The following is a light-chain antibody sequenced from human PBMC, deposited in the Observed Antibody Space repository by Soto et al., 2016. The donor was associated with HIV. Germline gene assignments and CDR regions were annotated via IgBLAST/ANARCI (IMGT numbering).Light chain of an antibody. CDR2: QNN. Sequence: SYELTQPPSVSVSPGQTASITCSGDKLGNKYACWYHQKPGQSPVLVIYQNNKRPSGIPERFSGSNSGNTATLTISGTQTMDEADYYCQAWVSSTDVVFGGGTKLTVL. CDR1: KLGNKY. V-gene: IGLV3-1*01. CDR3: QAWVSSTDVV. J-gene: IGLJ2*01.